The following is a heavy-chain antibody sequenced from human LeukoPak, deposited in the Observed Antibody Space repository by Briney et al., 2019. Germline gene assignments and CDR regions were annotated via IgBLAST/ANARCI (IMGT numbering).Heavy chain of an antibody. CDR3: ARRGLLRYFDWRY. CDR2: NYYSGSS. Sequence: KPSATLSLTCTVSGGSISSSSYYWGWIRQPAGKGRAWIWSNYYSGSSYYNPSHKCRVTISVDTSKKQFSLKLSSVTAADTAVYYCARRGLLRYFDWRYWGQGTLVTDSS. J-gene: IGHJ4*02. D-gene: IGHD3-9*01. V-gene: IGHV4-39*01. CDR1: GGSISSSSYY.